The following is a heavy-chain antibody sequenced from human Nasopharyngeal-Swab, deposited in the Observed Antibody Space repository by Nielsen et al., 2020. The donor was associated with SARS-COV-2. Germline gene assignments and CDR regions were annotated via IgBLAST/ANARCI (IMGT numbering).Heavy chain of an antibody. Sequence: WVRQAPGQGLEWMGWISAYNGNTNYAQKLQGRVTMTTDTSTSTAYMELRSLRSDDTAVYYCARASPRIQLWPPMYYYYGMDVWGQGTTVTVSS. V-gene: IGHV1-18*01. D-gene: IGHD5-18*01. CDR3: ARASPRIQLWPPMYYYYGMDV. J-gene: IGHJ6*02. CDR2: ISAYNGNT.